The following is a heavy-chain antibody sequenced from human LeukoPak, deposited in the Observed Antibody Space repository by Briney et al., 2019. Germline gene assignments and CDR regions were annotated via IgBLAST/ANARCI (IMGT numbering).Heavy chain of an antibody. CDR1: GFSFNSDW. CDR2: IKHDESEK. J-gene: IGHJ4*02. Sequence: SGGSLRLSCAASGFSFNSDWMDWVRQAPGKGLEWLANIKHDESEKNYLDSVKGRFTISRDNAQNSLYLQMNGLRVEDTAVYYCTRRLDDWGQGTLVTVSS. CDR3: TRRLDD. V-gene: IGHV3-7*01. D-gene: IGHD3-16*01.